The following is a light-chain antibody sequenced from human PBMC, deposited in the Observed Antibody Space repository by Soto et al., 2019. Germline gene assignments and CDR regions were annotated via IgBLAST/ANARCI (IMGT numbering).Light chain of an antibody. Sequence: QSVLTQPASVSGSPGQSITISCTGTSSDIGDYDYVSWYQPHPGKAPKTLIYEVSIRPSGISNRFSGSKSGNTAYLTISGLQLEDEADYYCSSYSVSSMGLFGGGTKVTVL. V-gene: IGLV2-14*01. CDR2: EVS. J-gene: IGLJ2*01. CDR3: SSYSVSSMGL. CDR1: SSDIGDYDY.